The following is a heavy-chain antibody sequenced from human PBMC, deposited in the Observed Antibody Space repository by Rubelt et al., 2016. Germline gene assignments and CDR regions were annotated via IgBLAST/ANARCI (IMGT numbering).Heavy chain of an antibody. CDR3: ARRGAIFGVVIYFDY. V-gene: IGHV4-38-2*02. CDR2: IYHSGST. Sequence: QVQLQESGPGLVKPSETLSLTCTVSGYSISSGYYWGWIRQPPGKGLEWIGSIYHSGSTYYNPSLKSRVTISVDTSKNQFSLKLSSVTAADTAVYYCARRGAIFGVVIYFDYWGQGTLVTVSS. J-gene: IGHJ4*02. D-gene: IGHD3-3*01. CDR1: GYSISSGYY.